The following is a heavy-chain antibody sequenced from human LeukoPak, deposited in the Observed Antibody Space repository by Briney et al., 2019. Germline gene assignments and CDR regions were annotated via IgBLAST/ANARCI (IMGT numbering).Heavy chain of an antibody. D-gene: IGHD4-17*01. J-gene: IGHJ4*02. Sequence: GGSLRLSCAASGFTFSSYGMSWVRQAPGKGLEWVSSISGSGGRTHYADSVRGRFTISRDNSKNTLYLQMDSLRAEDTAVYYCATPPTVTRNYWGQGTLVTVSS. V-gene: IGHV3-23*01. CDR3: ATPPTVTRNY. CDR1: GFTFSSYG. CDR2: ISGSGGRT.